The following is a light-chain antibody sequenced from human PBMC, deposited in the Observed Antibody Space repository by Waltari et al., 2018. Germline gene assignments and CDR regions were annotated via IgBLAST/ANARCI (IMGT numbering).Light chain of an antibody. CDR1: QDISHY. CDR3: QQYKSYPLT. V-gene: IGKV1-16*02. Sequence: DIQMTQSPSSLSASVGDRVTITCRASQDISHYLAWFQQKPGKAPKSLIYAASNLQSGVPSKFSGGGSGTDFTLTISSLQHEDFATYYCQQYKSYPLTFGGGTKVEIK. CDR2: AAS. J-gene: IGKJ4*01.